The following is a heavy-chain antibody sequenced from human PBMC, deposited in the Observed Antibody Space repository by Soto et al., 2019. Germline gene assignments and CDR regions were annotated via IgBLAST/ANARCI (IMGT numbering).Heavy chain of an antibody. CDR1: GYSFTTYY. CDR2: INPSGGST. D-gene: IGHD1-26*01. J-gene: IGHJ5*02. Sequence: QVQLVQSGAEVKMPGASVKVSCKASGYSFTTYYMHWVRQAPGQGLEWMAIINPSGGSTIYAQRFQGRVTMPRDPSTSAVYMELSSLRSEDTAVYYCARDRGTIVVASTYWFDLWGQGTLVTVSS. V-gene: IGHV1-46*01. CDR3: ARDRGTIVVASTYWFDL.